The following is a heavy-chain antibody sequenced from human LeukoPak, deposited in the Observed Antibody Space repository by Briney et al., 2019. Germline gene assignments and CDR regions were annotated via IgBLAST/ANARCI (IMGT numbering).Heavy chain of an antibody. CDR3: AKDIRAVAGRRSAFDI. J-gene: IGHJ3*02. D-gene: IGHD6-19*01. Sequence: ASVKVSCKVSGYNLIELSMHWVRLAPGKGLEWMGGFDPEDCETVNAQKFQGRVTMTEDTSTDTAYMELSSLRSEDTAIYYCAKDIRAVAGRRSAFDIWGQGTMVTVSS. CDR2: FDPEDCET. V-gene: IGHV1-24*01. CDR1: GYNLIELS.